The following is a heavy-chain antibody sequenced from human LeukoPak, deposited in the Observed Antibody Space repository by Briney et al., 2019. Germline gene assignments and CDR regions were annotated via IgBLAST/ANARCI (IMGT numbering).Heavy chain of an antibody. CDR1: GFTFSDYY. Sequence: GGSLRLSCAASGFTFSDYYMSWIRQAPGKGLEWVSYISSSGSTIYYADSVKGRFTISRDNAKNSLCLQMNSLRAEDTAVYYCAGGVGDFWSGYQYASLDYWGQGTLVTVSS. CDR2: ISSSGSTI. CDR3: AGGVGDFWSGYQYASLDY. V-gene: IGHV3-11*04. D-gene: IGHD3-3*01. J-gene: IGHJ4*02.